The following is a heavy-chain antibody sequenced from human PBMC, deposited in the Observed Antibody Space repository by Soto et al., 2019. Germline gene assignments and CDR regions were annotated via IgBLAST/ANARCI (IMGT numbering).Heavy chain of an antibody. CDR1: GGSFSGHS. Sequence: TSETLSLTCAVYGGSFSGHSWNWVRQPPGEGLEWIGETIQSGSTNYNPSLKSRVTISVDTSKNQFSLKLSSVTAVDTAVYYCARIERGSYAGPFDPWGQGTLVTVS. J-gene: IGHJ5*02. V-gene: IGHV4-34*12. CDR2: TIQSGST. CDR3: ARIERGSYAGPFDP. D-gene: IGHD1-26*01.